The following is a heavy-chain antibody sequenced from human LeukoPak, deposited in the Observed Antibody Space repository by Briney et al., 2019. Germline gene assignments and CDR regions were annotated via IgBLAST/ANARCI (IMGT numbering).Heavy chain of an antibody. CDR1: GFTFNSYG. D-gene: IGHD4-17*01. CDR3: ARARTTRGFDY. V-gene: IGHV3-33*01. Sequence: PGRSLRLSCAASGFTFNSYGIHWVRQAPGKGLEWVAFIWYDGSNEYYADSVKGRFTISGDNSKNTLYLQMNSLRAEDTAVYYCARARTTRGFDYWGQGTLVTVSS. CDR2: IWYDGSNE. J-gene: IGHJ4*02.